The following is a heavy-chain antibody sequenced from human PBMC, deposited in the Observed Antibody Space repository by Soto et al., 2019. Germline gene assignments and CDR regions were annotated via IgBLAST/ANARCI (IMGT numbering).Heavy chain of an antibody. V-gene: IGHV4-39*01. D-gene: IGHD6-13*01. Sequence: QLQLQESGPGLVKPSETLSLTCTVSGGSISSSSYYWGWIRQPPGKGLEWIGSIYYSGSTYYNPSLKSRVTISVDTSKNQFSLKLSSVTAADTAVYYCARPGEAQQQLDRGFDYWGQGTLVTVSS. J-gene: IGHJ4*02. CDR3: ARPGEAQQQLDRGFDY. CDR1: GGSISSSSYY. CDR2: IYYSGST.